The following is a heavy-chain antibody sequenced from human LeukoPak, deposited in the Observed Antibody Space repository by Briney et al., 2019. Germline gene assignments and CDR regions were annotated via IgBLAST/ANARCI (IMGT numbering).Heavy chain of an antibody. V-gene: IGHV3-23*01. D-gene: IGHD6-19*01. CDR1: GFTFSSYA. CDR3: AKGKQWLVDGNFYY. J-gene: IGHJ4*02. CDR2: ISGGGGST. Sequence: PGGSLRLSCAASGFTFSSYAMSWVRQAPGKGLEWVSAISGGGGSTYYADSVKGRFTISRDNSKNTLYLQMNSLRAEDTAVYYCAKGKQWLVDGNFYYWGQGTLVTVSS.